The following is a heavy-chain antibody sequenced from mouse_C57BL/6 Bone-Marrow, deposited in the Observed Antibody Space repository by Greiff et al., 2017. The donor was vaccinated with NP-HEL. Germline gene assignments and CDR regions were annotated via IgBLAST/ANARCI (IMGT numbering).Heavy chain of an antibody. V-gene: IGHV1-39*01. J-gene: IGHJ3*01. D-gene: IGHD1-1*01. CDR1: GYSFTDYN. CDR3: ARSDLLLRSY. CDR2: INPNYGTT. Sequence: VVESGASVKISCKASGYSFTDYNMNWVKQSNGKSLEWIGVINPNYGTTSYNQKFKGKATLTVDQSSSTAYMQLNSLTSEDSAVYYCARSDLLLRSYWGQGTLVTVSA.